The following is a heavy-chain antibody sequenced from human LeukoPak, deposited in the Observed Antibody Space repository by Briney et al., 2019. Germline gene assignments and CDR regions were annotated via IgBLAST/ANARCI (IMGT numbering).Heavy chain of an antibody. CDR2: INPNSGGT. D-gene: IGHD2-15*01. Sequence: GASVKVSCKASGYTFTGYYMHWVRQAPGQGLEWMGRINPNSGGTNYAQKFQGRVTVTRDTSISTAYMELSRLRSDDTAVYYCARMATLLSYYYGMDVWGQGTTVTVSS. V-gene: IGHV1-2*06. J-gene: IGHJ6*02. CDR3: ARMATLLSYYYGMDV. CDR1: GYTFTGYY.